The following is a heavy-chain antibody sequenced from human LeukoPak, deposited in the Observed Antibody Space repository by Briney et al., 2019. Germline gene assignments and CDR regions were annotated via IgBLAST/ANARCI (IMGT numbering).Heavy chain of an antibody. CDR1: GGSISSGNYY. CDR3: ARAPSYYHYMDV. Sequence: PSETLSLTCTVSGGSISSGNYYWSWIRQPAGKGLEWIGRIYTSGSTNYNPSLKSRVTISVDTSKNQFSLKLSSVTAADTAVYYCARAPSYYHYMDVWGKGTTVIISS. J-gene: IGHJ6*03. V-gene: IGHV4-61*02. CDR2: IYTSGST.